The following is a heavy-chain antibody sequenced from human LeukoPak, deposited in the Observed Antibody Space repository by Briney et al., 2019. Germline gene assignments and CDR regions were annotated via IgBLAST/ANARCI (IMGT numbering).Heavy chain of an antibody. CDR3: ARHYLNPYYPYAFDI. CDR2: IYHSGST. J-gene: IGHJ3*02. D-gene: IGHD3-10*01. V-gene: IGHV4-39*01. CDR1: GGSISSSSYY. Sequence: PSETLSLTCTVSGGSISSSSYYWGWIRQPPGRGLEWIGSIYHSGSTYYNPSLKSRITISVDTSKNQFSLKLSSVTAADTAVYYCARHYLNPYYPYAFDIWGQGTMVTVSS.